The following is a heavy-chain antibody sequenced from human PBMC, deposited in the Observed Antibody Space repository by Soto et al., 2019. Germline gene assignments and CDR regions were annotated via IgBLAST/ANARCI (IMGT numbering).Heavy chain of an antibody. V-gene: IGHV4-34*01. CDR2: INHSGST. CDR1: GGSFSGYY. CDR3: ARVYQYYYDGNGYLGRH. D-gene: IGHD3-22*01. J-gene: IGHJ4*02. Sequence: ETLSLTCAVYGGSFSGYYWSWIRQPPGKGLEWIGEINHSGSTNYNPSLKSRVTISVDTSKNQFSLKLSSVTAADTAVYYCARVYQYYYDGNGYLGRHWGQGTLVTVSS.